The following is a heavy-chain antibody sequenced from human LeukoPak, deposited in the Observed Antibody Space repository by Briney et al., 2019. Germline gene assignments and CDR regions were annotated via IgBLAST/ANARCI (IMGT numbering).Heavy chain of an antibody. Sequence: SGGSLRLSCAASGFTFSSYAMSWVRQAPGKGLEWVSAISGSGGSTYYADSVKGRFTISRDNSKNTLYLQMNSLRAEDTAVYYCAKGKSGSPLFDYWGQGTLVTVSS. CDR1: GFTFSSYA. CDR2: ISGSGGST. D-gene: IGHD3-10*01. J-gene: IGHJ4*02. V-gene: IGHV3-23*01. CDR3: AKGKSGSPLFDY.